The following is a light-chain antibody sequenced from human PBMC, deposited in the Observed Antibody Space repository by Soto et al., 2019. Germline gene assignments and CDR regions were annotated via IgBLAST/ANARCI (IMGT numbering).Light chain of an antibody. Sequence: DIQMTQSPSTLSASVGDRVTNTCRASQSISSWLAWYQQKPGKAPKLLIYDASSLESGVPSRFSGSGSGTEFTLTISSLQPGDFATYYCQQYNSYSQTFGQGTKVDIK. CDR2: DAS. CDR3: QQYNSYSQT. V-gene: IGKV1-5*01. CDR1: QSISSW. J-gene: IGKJ1*01.